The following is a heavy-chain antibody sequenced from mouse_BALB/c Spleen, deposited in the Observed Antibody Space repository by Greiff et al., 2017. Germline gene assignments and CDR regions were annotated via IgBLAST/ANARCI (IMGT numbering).Heavy chain of an antibody. CDR1: GYTFTDYE. CDR2: IDPETGGT. J-gene: IGHJ2*01. V-gene: IGHV1-15*01. CDR3: ARSTYYGSTYFDY. D-gene: IGHD1-1*01. Sequence: QVQLQQSGAELVRPGASVTLSCKASGYTFTDYEMHWVKQTPVHGLEWIGAIDPETGGTAYNQKFKGKATLTADKSSSTAYMELRSLTSEDSAVYYCARSTYYGSTYFDYWGQGTTLTVSS.